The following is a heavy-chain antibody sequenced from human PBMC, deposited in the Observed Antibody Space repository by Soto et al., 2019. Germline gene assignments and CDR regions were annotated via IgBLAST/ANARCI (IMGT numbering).Heavy chain of an antibody. J-gene: IGHJ6*02. CDR2: ITSSSDYT. CDR1: GFTFSAY. Sequence: QEQLVESGGGLVRPGGSLRLSCAASGFTFSAYMTWMRQAPGKGLEWVSYITSSSDYTNYAGSVKGRFTISRDNAKNSLYLQMNSLRVEDTAVYYCVREYYYGMDVWGQGTTVTVSS. V-gene: IGHV3-11*05. CDR3: VREYYYGMDV.